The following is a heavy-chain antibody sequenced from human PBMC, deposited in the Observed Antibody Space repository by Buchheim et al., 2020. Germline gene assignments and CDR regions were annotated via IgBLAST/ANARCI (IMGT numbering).Heavy chain of an antibody. J-gene: IGHJ5*01. CDR1: GGSISTYY. D-gene: IGHD4-17*01. CDR2: VYYSGNT. V-gene: IGHV4-59*12. Sequence: QVQLQESGPGLVKPSETLSLTCTVSGGSISTYYWNWIRQSPGKGLEWIGYVYYSGNTNYNPSLKSRVTMSVEKSKKQFSLQLRSVTAADTAVYYCARDRLRNWFDSWGQGTL. CDR3: ARDRLRNWFDS.